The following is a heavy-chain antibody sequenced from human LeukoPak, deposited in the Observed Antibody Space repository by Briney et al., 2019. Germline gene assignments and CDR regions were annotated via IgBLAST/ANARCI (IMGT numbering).Heavy chain of an antibody. CDR3: ARTYFDWLSAVYYFDY. CDR2: IYTSGST. D-gene: IGHD3-9*01. J-gene: IGHJ4*02. Sequence: KPSETLSLTCTVSGGSISSYYWSWIRQPAGKGLEWIGRIYTSGSTNYNPSLKSRVTMSVDTSKNQFSLKLSSVTAADTAVYYCARTYFDWLSAVYYFDYWGQGTLVTVSS. CDR1: GGSISSYY. V-gene: IGHV4-4*07.